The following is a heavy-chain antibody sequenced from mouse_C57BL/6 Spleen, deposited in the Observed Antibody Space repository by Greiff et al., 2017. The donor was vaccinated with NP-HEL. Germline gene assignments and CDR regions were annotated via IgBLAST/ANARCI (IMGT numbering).Heavy chain of an antibody. CDR3: AREAGYYAY. J-gene: IGHJ3*01. CDR1: GYSITSGYY. CDR2: ISYDGSN. V-gene: IGHV3-6*01. D-gene: IGHD2-3*01. Sequence: VQLKQSGPGLVKPSQSLSLTCSVTGYSITSGYYWNWIRQFPGNKLEWMGYISYDGSNNYNPSLKNRISITRDTSKNQFFLKLNSVTTEDTATYYCAREAGYYAYWGQGTLVTVSA.